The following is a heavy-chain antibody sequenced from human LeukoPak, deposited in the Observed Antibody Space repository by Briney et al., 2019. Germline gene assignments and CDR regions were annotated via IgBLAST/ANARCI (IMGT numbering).Heavy chain of an antibody. CDR2: ISYDGSND. CDR3: ARDLDGFDY. Sequence: GGSLRLSCAASGFAFSSYGMHWVRQAPGKGLEWVAVISYDGSNDYYADSVKGRFTISRDNSKSTLYLQMNSLRAEDTAVYYCARDLDGFDYWGQGTLVTVSS. J-gene: IGHJ4*02. V-gene: IGHV3-30*03. D-gene: IGHD5-24*01. CDR1: GFAFSSYG.